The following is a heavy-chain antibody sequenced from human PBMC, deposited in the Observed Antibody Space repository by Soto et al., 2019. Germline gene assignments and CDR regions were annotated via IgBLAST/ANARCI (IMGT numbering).Heavy chain of an antibody. CDR2: IDPSGGIT. Sequence: QVQLSQFGAEVKKPGAAVKVSCKSSGYSFTKFRIHWVRQAPGQGFEWMGMIDPSGGITRDAHRLQARITMSRYASTSIVYMELRSLTSEDTAVYYCARAVIGHDNCETIGYYVDHRGQGTLVSVSS. V-gene: IGHV1-46*01. J-gene: IGHJ4*02. CDR3: ARAVIGHDNCETIGYYVDH. D-gene: IGHD1-20*01. CDR1: GYSFTKFR.